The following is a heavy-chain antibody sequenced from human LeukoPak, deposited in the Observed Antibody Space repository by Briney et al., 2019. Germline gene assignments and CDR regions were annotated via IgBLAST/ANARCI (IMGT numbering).Heavy chain of an antibody. Sequence: GGSLRLSCAASGFTFSHYDVHWVRQAPGKGLEWVAVISSDGNNKYYADSVRGRFTISRDNSKNTLYLQMNSLRAEDTAVYYCAKDQGVIDYWGQGTLVTVSS. J-gene: IGHJ4*02. CDR1: GFTFSHYD. CDR3: AKDQGVIDY. CDR2: ISSDGNNK. D-gene: IGHD3-16*01. V-gene: IGHV3-30*18.